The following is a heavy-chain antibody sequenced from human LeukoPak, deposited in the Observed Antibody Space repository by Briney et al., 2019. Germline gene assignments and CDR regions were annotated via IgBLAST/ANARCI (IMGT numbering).Heavy chain of an antibody. Sequence: SETLSLTCTVSGGSISSSSYYWGWIRQPPGKGLAWIGSIYYSGSTYYNPSLKSRVTISVDTSKNQFSLKLSSVTAADTAVYYCASPHYDILTGYYSPHDAFDIWGQGTMVTVSS. CDR2: IYYSGST. CDR1: GGSISSSSYY. CDR3: ASPHYDILTGYYSPHDAFDI. J-gene: IGHJ3*02. D-gene: IGHD3-9*01. V-gene: IGHV4-39*01.